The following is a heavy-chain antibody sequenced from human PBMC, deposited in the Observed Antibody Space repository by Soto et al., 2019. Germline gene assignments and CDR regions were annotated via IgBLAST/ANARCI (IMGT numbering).Heavy chain of an antibody. CDR2: IYYSGRT. J-gene: IGHJ4*02. CDR1: GFTFSSYA. CDR3: TRGGYWQFDS. D-gene: IGHD2-8*02. V-gene: IGHV4-4*02. Sequence: GSLRLSCAASGFTFSSYAMTWVRQAPGKGLEWIGEIYYSGRTSYKSSLKSRVSTSIDSTKNQFTLNLRAVTAADTAVYYCTRGGYWQFDSWGQGTLVTVSS.